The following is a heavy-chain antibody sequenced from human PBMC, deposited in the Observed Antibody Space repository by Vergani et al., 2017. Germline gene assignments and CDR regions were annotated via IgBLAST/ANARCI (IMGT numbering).Heavy chain of an antibody. CDR1: GFTFDDYA. Sequence: EVQLVESGGGLVQPGRSLRLSCAASGFTFDDYAMHWVRQAPGKGLEWVSGISWNSGSIGYADSVKGRFTISRDNAKNSLYLQMNSLRAEDTALYYCAKAAVYYYYYMDVWGKXP. CDR2: ISWNSGSI. CDR3: AKAAVYYYYYMDV. V-gene: IGHV3-9*01. J-gene: IGHJ6*03.